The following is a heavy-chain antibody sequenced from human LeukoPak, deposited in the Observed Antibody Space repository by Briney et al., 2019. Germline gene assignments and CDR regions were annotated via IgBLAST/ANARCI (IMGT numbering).Heavy chain of an antibody. Sequence: PSETLSLTCTISGGSISSYYWSSIRQPPAKGLEWIGYVYYSGSTNYNPSLKSRVTISVDTSKNQFSLKLSSVTAADTAVYYCARVSDPPSVVSATWFRQCYFDLWGRGTLVTVSS. D-gene: IGHD2-15*01. CDR1: GGSISSYY. CDR2: VYYSGST. J-gene: IGHJ2*01. V-gene: IGHV4-59*01. CDR3: ARVSDPPSVVSATWFRQCYFDL.